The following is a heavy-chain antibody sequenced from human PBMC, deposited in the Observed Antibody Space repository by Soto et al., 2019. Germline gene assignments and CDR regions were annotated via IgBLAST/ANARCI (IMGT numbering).Heavy chain of an antibody. CDR2: IWYDGSNK. D-gene: IGHD2-8*02. J-gene: IGHJ6*03. CDR1: GFTFSSYG. V-gene: IGHV3-33*01. Sequence: QVQLVESGGGVVQPGRSLRLSCAASGFTFSSYGMHWVRQAPGKGLEWVAVIWYDGSNKYYADSVKGRFTISRDNSKNTLYLQMNSLRAEDTAVYYCARTPSTGGYMDVWGKGTTVTVSS. CDR3: ARTPSTGGYMDV.